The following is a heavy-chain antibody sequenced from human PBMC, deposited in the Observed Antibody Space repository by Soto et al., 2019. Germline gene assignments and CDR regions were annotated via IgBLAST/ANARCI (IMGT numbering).Heavy chain of an antibody. J-gene: IGHJ4*02. CDR1: GGSISGSY. D-gene: IGHD2-15*01. V-gene: IGHV4-59*01. Sequence: SETLSLTCTVSGGSISGSYCSWIRQTPGKVLEWVGYIHYSGITNYNPSLKSRVTMSVDSAKNQFSLQLSSVTSSDTSVYFCTKYRRTDADGYSFDYWGRVALFTVCS. CDR3: TKYRRTDADGYSFDY. CDR2: IHYSGIT.